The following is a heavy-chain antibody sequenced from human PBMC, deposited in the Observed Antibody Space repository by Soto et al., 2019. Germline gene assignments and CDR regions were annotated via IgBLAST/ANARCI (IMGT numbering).Heavy chain of an antibody. CDR1: GFTFSSYS. J-gene: IGHJ4*02. CDR2: ISSSGFDT. Sequence: GGSLRLSCAASGFTFSSYSMNWVRQAPGRGLEWVSSISSSGFDTDYTDSVKGRFIISRDNAKNSLFLQMNSLRAEDAAVYFCARRNGANNDYWGQGTLVTVSS. D-gene: IGHD4-17*01. CDR3: ARRNGANNDY. V-gene: IGHV3-21*01.